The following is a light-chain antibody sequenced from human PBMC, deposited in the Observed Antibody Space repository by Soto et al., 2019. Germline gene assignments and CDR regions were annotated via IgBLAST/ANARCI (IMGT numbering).Light chain of an antibody. Sequence: QSALTQPASVSGSPGQSITISCTGTSGDVGSYNLVSWYQLYPGKAPKLMIYEGSKRPSGVSNRFSGSKSGNTASLTISGLQAEDEADYYCSSYTSSSTPYVFXTGTKVTVL. CDR1: SGDVGSYNL. J-gene: IGLJ1*01. CDR2: EGS. CDR3: SSYTSSSTPYV. V-gene: IGLV2-14*02.